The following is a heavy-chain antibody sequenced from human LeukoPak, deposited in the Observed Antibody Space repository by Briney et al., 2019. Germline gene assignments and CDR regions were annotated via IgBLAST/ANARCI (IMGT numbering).Heavy chain of an antibody. CDR2: IYADGNT. CDR3: LAGRDRDY. V-gene: IGHV3-53*01. D-gene: IGHD5-24*01. CDR1: GFIVNTNY. Sequence: GGSLRLSCAASGFIVNTNYMTWVRQAPGRGLEWVSFIYADGNTYYADSVKGRFTISRDISKNAVYLQMNSLRAEDTAVYYCLAGRDRDYWGQGTLVTVSS. J-gene: IGHJ4*02.